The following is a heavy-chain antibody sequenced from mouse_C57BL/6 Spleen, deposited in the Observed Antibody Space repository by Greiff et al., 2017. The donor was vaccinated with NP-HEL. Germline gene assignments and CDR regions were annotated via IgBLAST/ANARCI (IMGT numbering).Heavy chain of an antibody. Sequence: ESGPGLVKPSQSLSLTCSVTGYSITSGYYWNWIRQFPGNKLEWMGYISYDGSNNYNPSLKNRISITRDTSKNQFFLKLNSVTTEDTATYYCARVPSYYAMDYWGQGTSVTVSS. CDR1: GYSITSGYY. CDR2: ISYDGSN. J-gene: IGHJ4*01. V-gene: IGHV3-6*01. CDR3: ARVPSYYAMDY.